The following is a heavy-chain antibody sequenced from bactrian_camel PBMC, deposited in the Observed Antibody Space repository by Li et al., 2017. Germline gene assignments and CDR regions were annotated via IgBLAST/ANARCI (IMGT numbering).Heavy chain of an antibody. CDR2: INRDGSDT. CDR3: TTGSTLWENYWIWDLGY. Sequence: VQLVESGGGLVQPGGSLTLSCTSGFRLDAYAKAWIRQVPGKGLEWVSHINRDGSDTDYADSVKGRFTISSDNTKNILYLQMNSLKSEDTAHYYCTTGSTLWENYWIWDLGYWGQGTQVTVS. D-gene: IGHD3*01. J-gene: IGHJ4*01. V-gene: IGHV3S36*01. CDR1: GFRLDAYA.